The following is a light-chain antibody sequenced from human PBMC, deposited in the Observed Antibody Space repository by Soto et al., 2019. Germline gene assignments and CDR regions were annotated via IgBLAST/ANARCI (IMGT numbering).Light chain of an antibody. CDR3: QQYYSYHPWT. J-gene: IGKJ1*01. V-gene: IGKV1-8*01. CDR1: QGIGSY. Sequence: AIRMTQSPSSFSASTGDRVTITCRASQGIGSYLAWYQQKPGKAPKLLIYAASTLQSGVPSRFSGSGSGTDFTLTISCLQSEDFATYYCQQYYSYHPWTFGQGTKVEIK. CDR2: AAS.